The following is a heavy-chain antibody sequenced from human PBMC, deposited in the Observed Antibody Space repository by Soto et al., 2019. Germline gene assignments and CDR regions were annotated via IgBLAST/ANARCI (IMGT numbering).Heavy chain of an antibody. V-gene: IGHV3-23*01. CDR3: AKDPKAGPPYYFDY. CDR1: GFTFTDYA. Sequence: EVQLLESGGGLLQPGRSLRLSCAASGFTFTDYAMSWVRQAPGKGLEWVSLIDASGGYTYYADSVKGRFTISRDNSRNTLYLQRNSLRAEDTAVYYCAKDPKAGPPYYFDYWGQGSLVTVSS. D-gene: IGHD6-13*01. CDR2: IDASGGYT. J-gene: IGHJ4*02.